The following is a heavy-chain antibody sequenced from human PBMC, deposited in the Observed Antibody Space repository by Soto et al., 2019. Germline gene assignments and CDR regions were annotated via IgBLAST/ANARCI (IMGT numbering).Heavy chain of an antibody. CDR1: GGSISSSSYY. Sequence: QLQLQESGPGLVKPSETLSLTCPVSGGSISSSSYYWGWIRQPPGKGLEWIGSIYYSGSTYYNPSLKSRVTISVDTSKNQFSLKLSSVTAADTAVYYCARHTIVVVKGPVDYWGQGTLVTVSS. CDR3: ARHTIVVVKGPVDY. D-gene: IGHD2-21*01. CDR2: IYYSGST. J-gene: IGHJ4*02. V-gene: IGHV4-39*01.